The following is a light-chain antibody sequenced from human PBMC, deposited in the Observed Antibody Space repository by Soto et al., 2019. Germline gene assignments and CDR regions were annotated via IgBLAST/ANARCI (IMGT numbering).Light chain of an antibody. CDR1: QSVSSN. CDR3: QQYNDWLRT. Sequence: EIVMTQSPATLSVSPGDRVTLSCRASQSVSSNLAWYQQKPGQAPRLLVYGASTRATGIPARFSGSGSGTEFTLTISSLQSEDFAAYYCQQYNDWLRTFGQGTKVESK. CDR2: GAS. V-gene: IGKV3-15*01. J-gene: IGKJ1*01.